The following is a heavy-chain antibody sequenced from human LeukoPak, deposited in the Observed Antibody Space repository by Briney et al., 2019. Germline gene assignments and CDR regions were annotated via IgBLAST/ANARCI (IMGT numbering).Heavy chain of an antibody. CDR2: ISGSGGST. CDR1: GFTFSSYA. CDR3: AKDYYDILTGQYDY. Sequence: GGSLRLSCAASGFTFSSYAMHWVRQAPGKGLEWVSAISGSGGSTYYADSVKGRFTISRDNSKNTLYLQMNSLRAEDTAVYYCAKDYYDILTGQYDYWGQGTLVTVSS. J-gene: IGHJ4*02. V-gene: IGHV3-23*01. D-gene: IGHD3-9*01.